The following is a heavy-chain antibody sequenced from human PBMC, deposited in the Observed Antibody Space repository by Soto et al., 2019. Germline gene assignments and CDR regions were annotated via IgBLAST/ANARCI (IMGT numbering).Heavy chain of an antibody. V-gene: IGHV4-39*01. CDR3: AGGFAAPHYMDV. D-gene: IGHD3-10*01. CDR1: GGSISSSSYY. CDR2: IYYSGST. J-gene: IGHJ6*03. Sequence: SETLSLTCTVSGGSISSSSYYWGWIRQPPGKGLEWIGSIYYSGSTYYNPSLKSRVTISVDTSKNQFSLKLSSVTAADTAVYYCAGGFAAPHYMDVWGKGTTVTVSS.